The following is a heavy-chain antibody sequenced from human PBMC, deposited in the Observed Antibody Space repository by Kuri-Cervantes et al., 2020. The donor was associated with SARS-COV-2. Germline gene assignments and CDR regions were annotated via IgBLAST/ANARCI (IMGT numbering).Heavy chain of an antibody. CDR3: ARGREGAVPATILGLGYFLYFSMDV. D-gene: IGHD2-2*01. Sequence: ESLKISCAVFGGSFSGYCWSWIRQSPGKGLEWIGKINHSGSTNYNPSLSSRVTISVDMSKNQFSLRLSSVTAADTAMYYCARGREGAVPATILGLGYFLYFSMDVWGKGTSVTVSS. CDR1: GGSFSGYC. V-gene: IGHV4-34*01. J-gene: IGHJ6*03. CDR2: INHSGST.